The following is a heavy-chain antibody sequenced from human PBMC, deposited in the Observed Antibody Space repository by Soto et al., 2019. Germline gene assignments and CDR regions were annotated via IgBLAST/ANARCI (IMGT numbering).Heavy chain of an antibody. CDR1: GGSLSSHY. Sequence: SETLSLTCTVSGGSLSSHYWSWIRQPPGKGLEWIGYIYYTGSTSYSPSLTSRVSMSVDTSRNQLSLKLSPVTAADTAVYYCARFWDRSGHSQKYFDSWGQGTLVTVSS. D-gene: IGHD3-22*01. J-gene: IGHJ4*02. V-gene: IGHV4-59*08. CDR2: IYYTGST. CDR3: ARFWDRSGHSQKYFDS.